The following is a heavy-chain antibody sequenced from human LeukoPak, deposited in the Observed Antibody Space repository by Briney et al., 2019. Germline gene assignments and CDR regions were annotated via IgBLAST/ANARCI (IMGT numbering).Heavy chain of an antibody. CDR3: ARDLGDYYDSSGYYYNWFDP. Sequence: SETLSLTCTVSGGSISSSYYYWGWIRQPPGKGLEWIGSIYYSGSTYYNPSLKSRVTISVDTSKNQFSLKLSSVTAADTAVYYCARDLGDYYDSSGYYYNWFDPWGQGTLVTVSS. CDR1: GGSISSSYYY. CDR2: IYYSGST. D-gene: IGHD3-22*01. V-gene: IGHV4-39*07. J-gene: IGHJ5*02.